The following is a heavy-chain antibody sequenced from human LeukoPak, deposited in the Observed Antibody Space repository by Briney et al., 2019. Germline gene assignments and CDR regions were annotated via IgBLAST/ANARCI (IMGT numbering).Heavy chain of an antibody. CDR3: ARSGYFDWLLFDY. Sequence: SETLSLTCTVSGGSISSSSYYWGWIRQPPGTGLEWIGTIYYSGSTYYNPSLKSRVTLSVDTSKNQFSLKLSSVTAADTAVYYCARSGYFDWLLFDYWGQGTLVTVSS. CDR2: IYYSGST. J-gene: IGHJ4*02. D-gene: IGHD3-9*01. CDR1: GGSISSSSYY. V-gene: IGHV4-39*01.